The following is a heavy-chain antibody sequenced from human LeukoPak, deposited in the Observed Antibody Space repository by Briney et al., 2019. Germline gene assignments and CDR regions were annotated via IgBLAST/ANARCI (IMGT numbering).Heavy chain of an antibody. J-gene: IGHJ4*02. Sequence: GGSLRLSCAASGFTFGNYAIHCVRQVPGEGLEWVAIITHNGGTQYYADSVKGRFTISRDNSQSTVFLQMNSLRPEDTAVYYCARDAQSGAFSDFDYWGQGTLVTVSS. D-gene: IGHD1-26*01. CDR2: ITHNGGTQ. CDR3: ARDAQSGAFSDFDY. CDR1: GFTFGNYA. V-gene: IGHV3-30-3*01.